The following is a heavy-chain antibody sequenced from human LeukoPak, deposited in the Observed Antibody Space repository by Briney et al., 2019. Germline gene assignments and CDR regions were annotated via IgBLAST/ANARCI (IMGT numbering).Heavy chain of an antibody. D-gene: IGHD5-18*01. CDR1: VFTFSGSA. CDR2: IRSKANSYAT. J-gene: IGHJ5*02. CDR3: IRRGDSYGLNWFDP. V-gene: IGHV3-73*01. Sequence: RPEGSLRLSCAASVFTFSGSAMHWVRQASGKGLEWVGRIRSKANSYATAYAASVKGRFTISRDDSNNTAYLQMNSLKTEDTAVYYCIRRGDSYGLNWFDPWGQGTLVTVSS.